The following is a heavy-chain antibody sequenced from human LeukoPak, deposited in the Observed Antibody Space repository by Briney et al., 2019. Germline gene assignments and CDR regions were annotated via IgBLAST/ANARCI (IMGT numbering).Heavy chain of an antibody. V-gene: IGHV3-30*02. Sequence: GGSLRLSCAASGSTFDDYGMSRVRQAPGKGLEWVAFIRYDGSNKYYADSVKGRFTISRDNAKNSLYLQMNSLRAEDTAVYYCARVFDPIWGQGTMVTVSS. CDR3: ARVFDPI. CDR2: IRYDGSNK. D-gene: IGHD3-10*02. J-gene: IGHJ3*02. CDR1: GSTFDDYG.